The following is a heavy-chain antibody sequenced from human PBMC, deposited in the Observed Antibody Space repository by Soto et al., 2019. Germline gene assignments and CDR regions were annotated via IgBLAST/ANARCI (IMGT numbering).Heavy chain of an antibody. D-gene: IGHD3-16*01. J-gene: IGHJ4*02. Sequence: PGGSLRLSCVASGFRFDDHVMHWVRQRPGKGLEWVGHINWDGYSIGYGGSVRGRFTISRDNAKKTLYLQMNSLRADDTAVYYCARDLGGPDYWGRGTSVTVSS. CDR1: GFRFDDHV. CDR2: INWDGYSI. V-gene: IGHV3-20*04. CDR3: ARDLGGPDY.